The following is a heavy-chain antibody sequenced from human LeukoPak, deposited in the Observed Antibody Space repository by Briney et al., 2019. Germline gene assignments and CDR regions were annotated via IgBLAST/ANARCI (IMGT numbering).Heavy chain of an antibody. V-gene: IGHV3-48*01. CDR1: GFTFSTYS. CDR2: ISSSSSNI. J-gene: IGHJ4*02. CDR3: ARALGSGTYYG. D-gene: IGHD1-26*01. Sequence: QPGGSLRLSCAASGFTFSTYSMNWVRQAPGKGLEWVSYISSSSSNIYYADSVRGRFTISRDISKNTLYLQMNRLRADDTAVYYCARALGSGTYYGWGQGTLVTVSS.